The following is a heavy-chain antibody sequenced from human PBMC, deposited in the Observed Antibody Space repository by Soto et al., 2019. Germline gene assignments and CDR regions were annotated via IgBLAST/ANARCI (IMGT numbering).Heavy chain of an antibody. CDR3: ARAGYCGPGCYYYFDY. CDR1: GFTFGSYW. J-gene: IGHJ4*02. Sequence: SLRLSCAVSGFTFGSYWMNWVRLIPGKGLEWVTYIKPDGSATYYVDSVKGRFTISRDNAKNSLYLQMNSLRVEDTSVYYCARAGYCGPGCYYYFDYWGQGVLVT. D-gene: IGHD2-21*02. V-gene: IGHV3-7*01. CDR2: IKPDGSAT.